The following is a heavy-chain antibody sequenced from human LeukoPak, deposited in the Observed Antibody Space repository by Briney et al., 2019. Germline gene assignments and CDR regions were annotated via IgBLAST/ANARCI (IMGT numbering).Heavy chain of an antibody. J-gene: IGHJ4*01. CDR2: ISSSGSSI. CDR1: GFTFSDYY. Sequence: GGSLRLSCAASGFTFSDYYMSWIRQAPGKGLERVSYISSSGSSIYYADSVKGRFIISRDNAKNTLYLQMNSLKAEDTAVYFCAREAYSTWPSTYYFEYWGQEPWSPSPQ. D-gene: IGHD2-2*01. V-gene: IGHV3-11*01. CDR3: AREAYSTWPSTYYFEY.